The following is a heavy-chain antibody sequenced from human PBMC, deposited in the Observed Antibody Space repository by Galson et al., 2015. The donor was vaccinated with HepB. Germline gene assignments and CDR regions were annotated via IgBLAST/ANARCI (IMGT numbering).Heavy chain of an antibody. D-gene: IGHD1-26*01. J-gene: IGHJ3*02. CDR3: ASSLVGAPEPGAFDI. V-gene: IGHV1-8*01. CDR2: MNPNSGNT. Sequence: SGYTFTSYDINWVRQATGQGLEWMGWMNPNSGNTGYAQKFQGRVTMTRNTSISTAYMELSSLRSEDTAVYYCASSLVGAPEPGAFDIWGQGTMVTVSS. CDR1: GYTFTSYD.